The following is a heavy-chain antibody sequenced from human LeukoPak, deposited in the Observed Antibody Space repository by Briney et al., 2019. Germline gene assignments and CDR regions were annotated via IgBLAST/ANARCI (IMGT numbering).Heavy chain of an antibody. D-gene: IGHD4-17*01. Sequence: PGGSLRLSCAASGFTFSSYSMNWVRQAPGKGLEWVSSISSSSSYIYYADSVKGRFTISRDNAKNSLYLRMNSLRAEDTAVYYCARDSYGDYGDAFDIWGQGTMVTVSS. V-gene: IGHV3-21*01. J-gene: IGHJ3*02. CDR3: ARDSYGDYGDAFDI. CDR2: ISSSSSYI. CDR1: GFTFSSYS.